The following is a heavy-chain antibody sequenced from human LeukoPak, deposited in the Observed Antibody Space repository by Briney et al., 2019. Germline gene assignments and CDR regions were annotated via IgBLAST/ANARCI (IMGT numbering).Heavy chain of an antibody. CDR3: AREAVLSGTYYFDY. Sequence: ASVKVSCKASGYTFTGYYMHWVRQAPGQGLEWMGWISAYNGNTNYAQKLQGRVTMTTDTSTSTAYMELRSLRSDDTAVYYCAREAVLSGTYYFDYWGQGTLVTVSS. CDR1: GYTFTGYY. J-gene: IGHJ4*02. D-gene: IGHD6-19*01. V-gene: IGHV1-18*04. CDR2: ISAYNGNT.